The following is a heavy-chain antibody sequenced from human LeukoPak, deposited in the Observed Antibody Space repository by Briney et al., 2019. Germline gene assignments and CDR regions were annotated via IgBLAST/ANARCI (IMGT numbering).Heavy chain of an antibody. CDR3: AKAYNGQQRGYYYYYGMDV. V-gene: IGHV3-23*01. Sequence: GGSLRLSCAASGFTFSSYAMSWVRQAPGKGLEWVSAISGRAGSTYYADSVKGRFTISRDNSKNTLYLQMNSLRADDTAVYYCAKAYNGQQRGYYYYYGMDVWGQGTTVPVSS. D-gene: IGHD6-13*01. CDR2: ISGRAGST. J-gene: IGHJ6*02. CDR1: GFTFSSYA.